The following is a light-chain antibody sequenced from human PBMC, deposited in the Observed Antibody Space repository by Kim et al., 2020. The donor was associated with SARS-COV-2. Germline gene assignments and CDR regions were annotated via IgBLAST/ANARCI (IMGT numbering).Light chain of an antibody. V-gene: IGKV3-15*01. Sequence: EIVMTQSPATLSVSPGERATLSCRASQSISTYLAWYQEKPGQAPRLLIYDASTRATGVPARFSGSGSGTELTLTITSLQSEDFAVYYCQQYNDWPPGDTFGQGTKLEI. J-gene: IGKJ2*01. CDR1: QSISTY. CDR3: QQYNDWPPGDT. CDR2: DAS.